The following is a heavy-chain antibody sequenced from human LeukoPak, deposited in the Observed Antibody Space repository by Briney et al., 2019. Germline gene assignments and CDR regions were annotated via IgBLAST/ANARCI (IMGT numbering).Heavy chain of an antibody. Sequence: PSETLSLTCAVYGGSFSGYYWSWIRQPPGKGLEWIGEINHSGSTNYNPSLKSRVTISVDTPKNQFSLKLSSVTAADTAVYYCARGRRYDFWSGYYSGYYYYYYMDVWGKGTTVTVSS. V-gene: IGHV4-34*01. CDR1: GGSFSGYY. J-gene: IGHJ6*03. CDR3: ARGRRYDFWSGYYSGYYYYYYMDV. CDR2: INHSGST. D-gene: IGHD3-3*01.